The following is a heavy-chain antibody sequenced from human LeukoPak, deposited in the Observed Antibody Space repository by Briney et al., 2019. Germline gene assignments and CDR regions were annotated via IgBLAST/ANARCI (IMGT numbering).Heavy chain of an antibody. Sequence: GGSLKVSCEASGYTFTNFGIRWVRQAPGQGLGWVGWINTNDGDTKCAQTLQGRVTMTTDTSTSTAFLELKSLSSHYSAVYYCARGILPPLFDYWGLGTLVTVSP. D-gene: IGHD2-21*01. CDR1: GYTFTNFG. J-gene: IGHJ4*02. CDR2: INTNDGDT. V-gene: IGHV1-18*01. CDR3: ARGILPPLFDY.